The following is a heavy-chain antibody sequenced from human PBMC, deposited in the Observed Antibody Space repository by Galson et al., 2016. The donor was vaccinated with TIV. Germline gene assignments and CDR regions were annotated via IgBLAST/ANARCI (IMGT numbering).Heavy chain of an antibody. CDR3: ASGPHPSHIVLRGPPPNWFDP. CDR2: TYYRSKWYN. Sequence: CAISGDSVSSNRAAWNWIRQSPSRGPEWLGRTYYRSKWYNDYALSVKSRITINIDTSKNQVSLQLNSVTPEDTAVYYCASGPHPSHIVLRGPPPNWFDPWGQGTLVTVSS. J-gene: IGHJ5*02. V-gene: IGHV6-1*01. CDR1: GDSVSSNRAA. D-gene: IGHD3-10*01.